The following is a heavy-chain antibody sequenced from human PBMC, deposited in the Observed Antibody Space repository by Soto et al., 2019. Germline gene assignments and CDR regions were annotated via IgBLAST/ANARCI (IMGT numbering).Heavy chain of an antibody. J-gene: IGHJ6*02. CDR1: GYSFTSYW. D-gene: IGHD3-22*01. V-gene: IGHV5-10-1*01. CDR3: ARHGEPLDSSGYSDYYYYGMDV. CDR2: IDPSDSYT. Sequence: PGESLKISCKGSGYSFTSYWISWVRQIPWKGLEWMGRIDPSDSYTNYGPSFQGHVTISADKSISTAYLQWSSLKASDTAMYYCARHGEPLDSSGYSDYYYYGMDVWGQGTTVTVSS.